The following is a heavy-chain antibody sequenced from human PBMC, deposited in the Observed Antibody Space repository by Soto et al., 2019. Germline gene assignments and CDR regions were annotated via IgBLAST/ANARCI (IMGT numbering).Heavy chain of an antibody. J-gene: IGHJ3*01. CDR2: IYYSET. V-gene: IGHV4-31*03. CDR3: ARESSDLLHSFDL. Sequence: QVQLQESGPGLVKTSQTLSLTCTVSGDSISGGNYFWSWIRQLPGKGLEWIGHIYYSETYYNPSLKSRLTMSLDTSKNQMSLKLKSVPAADTAVYYCARESSDLLHSFDLWGQGTKVTVS. CDR1: GDSISGGNYF. D-gene: IGHD3-10*01.